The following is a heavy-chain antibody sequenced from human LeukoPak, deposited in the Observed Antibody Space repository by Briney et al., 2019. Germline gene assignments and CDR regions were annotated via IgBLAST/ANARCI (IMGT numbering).Heavy chain of an antibody. CDR1: GFTFNSYS. V-gene: IGHV3-21*01. CDR2: ISSSSRFI. J-gene: IGHJ4*02. Sequence: PGGSLRLSCAASGFTFNSYSMNWFRQAPGKGLEWVSSISSSSRFIYYADSVKGRFTISRDNAKNTLYLQMNSLRAEDTSVYYCARGPPLNSVDYWGQGTLVTVSS. CDR3: ARGPPLNSVDY. D-gene: IGHD4-23*01.